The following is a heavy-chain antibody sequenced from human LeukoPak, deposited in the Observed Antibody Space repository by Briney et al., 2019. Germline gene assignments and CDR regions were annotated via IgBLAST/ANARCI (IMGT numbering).Heavy chain of an antibody. CDR1: GFIFSSYG. V-gene: IGHV3-30*02. J-gene: IGHJ4*02. CDR3: AKDEVTSTSQQQLAWYFDY. Sequence: GGSLRLSRAASGFIFSSYGTHWVRQAPGKGLEWVAFIRSDGSTKFYADSVKGRFTISRDNSKNTLYLQINSLRGEDTAVYYCAKDEVTSTSQQQLAWYFDYWGQGTLVTVSS. D-gene: IGHD6-13*01. CDR2: IRSDGSTK.